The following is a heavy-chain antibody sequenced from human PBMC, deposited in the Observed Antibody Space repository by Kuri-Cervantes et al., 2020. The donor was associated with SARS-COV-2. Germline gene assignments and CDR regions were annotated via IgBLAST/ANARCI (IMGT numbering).Heavy chain of an antibody. D-gene: IGHD4-17*01. Sequence: GSLRLSCTVSGGSISSSSYYWAWIRQPPGKGPEWIGSVYYDGSTYYTPSLKSRVTISVDTSKTQFSLKVSSVTAADTAVYYCARGGYGDYLSWGQGTLVTVSS. J-gene: IGHJ5*02. CDR2: VYYDGST. CDR1: GGSISSSSYY. V-gene: IGHV4-39*07. CDR3: ARGGYGDYLS.